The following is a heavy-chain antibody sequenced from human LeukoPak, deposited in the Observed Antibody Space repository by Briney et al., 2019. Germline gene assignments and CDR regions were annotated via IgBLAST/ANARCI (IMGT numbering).Heavy chain of an antibody. J-gene: IGHJ4*02. CDR2: IYYSGGT. D-gene: IGHD6-6*01. V-gene: IGHV4-39*01. Sequence: PSETLSLTCTVSGGSISSSSYYWGWIRQPPGKGLEWIGSIYYSGGTYYNPSLKSRVTISVDTSKNQFSLKLSSVTAADTAVYYCARDSSSDVYDYWGQGTLVTVSS. CDR3: ARDSSSDVYDY. CDR1: GGSISSSSYY.